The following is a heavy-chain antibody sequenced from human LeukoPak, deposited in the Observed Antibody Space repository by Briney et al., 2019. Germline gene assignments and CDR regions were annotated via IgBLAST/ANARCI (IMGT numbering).Heavy chain of an antibody. CDR3: VREHIGAAYFDY. Sequence: PSETLSLTCTVSSGSISTNFWSWVRQPAGKGLEWIGRIYSSGSTNDNPSLRSRVTMSVDTSKNQFSLKLSSVTAADTAVYYCVREHIGAAYFDYWGQGTPVTVSS. CDR1: SGSISTNF. CDR2: IYSSGST. J-gene: IGHJ4*02. V-gene: IGHV4-4*07. D-gene: IGHD6-13*01.